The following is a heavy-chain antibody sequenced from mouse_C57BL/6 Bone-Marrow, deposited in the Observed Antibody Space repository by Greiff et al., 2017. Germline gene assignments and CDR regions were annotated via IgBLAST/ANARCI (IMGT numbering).Heavy chain of an antibody. CDR1: GFTFRSYA. V-gene: IGHV5-4*03. J-gene: IGHJ3*01. CDR3: ASTRLLWYPWFAY. Sequence: EVMLVESGGGLVKPGGSLKLSCAASGFTFRSYAMSWVRQTPEKRLAWVATISDGGSYTYYPDNVKGRFTISRDNAKNNLYLQMSHLKSEDTAMYYCASTRLLWYPWFAYWGQGTLVTVSA. CDR2: ISDGGSYT. D-gene: IGHD2-1*01.